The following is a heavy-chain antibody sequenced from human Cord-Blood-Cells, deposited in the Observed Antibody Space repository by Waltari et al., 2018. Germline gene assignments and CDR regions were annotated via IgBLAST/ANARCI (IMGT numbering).Heavy chain of an antibody. Sequence: QVQLVQSGAEVKKPGASVKVSCKASGYTFTGSYMHWVRNAPGQGLEWMGWINPNSGGTNYAQKFQGRVTMTRDTSISTAYMELSRLRSDDTAVYYCARTEYSSSCLFDYWGQGTLVTVSS. CDR2: INPNSGGT. CDR3: ARTEYSSSCLFDY. V-gene: IGHV1-2*02. D-gene: IGHD6-13*01. J-gene: IGHJ4*02. CDR1: GYTFTGSY.